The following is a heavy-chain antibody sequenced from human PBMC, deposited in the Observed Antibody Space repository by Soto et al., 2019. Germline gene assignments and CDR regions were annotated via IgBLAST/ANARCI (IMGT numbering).Heavy chain of an antibody. Sequence: HPGGSLRLSCTASGFAFSHYAMLWVRQAPGKGLEWVALVSFDGSNKYYTDSVKGRFTISRDNSKSTLYLQMTSLRPEDAAVYYCARDPNHYDSSGYYLLYYFDYWGLGTLVTVSS. CDR3: ARDPNHYDSSGYYLLYYFDY. CDR2: VSFDGSNK. J-gene: IGHJ4*02. V-gene: IGHV3-30-3*01. CDR1: GFAFSHYA. D-gene: IGHD3-22*01.